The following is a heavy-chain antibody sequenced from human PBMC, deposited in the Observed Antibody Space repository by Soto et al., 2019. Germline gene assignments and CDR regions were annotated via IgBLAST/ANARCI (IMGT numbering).Heavy chain of an antibody. V-gene: IGHV1-18*01. D-gene: IGHD3-3*01. CDR2: ISAYNGNT. CDR1: GYTFTSYG. CDR3: ARVDYDFWSGYYSHAFAI. Sequence: ASVKVSCKASGYTFTSYGISWVRQAPGQGLEWMGWISAYNGNTNYAQKLQGRVTMTTDTSTSTAYMELRSLRSDDTAVYYCARVDYDFWSGYYSHAFAIWGQGTMVTGSS. J-gene: IGHJ3*02.